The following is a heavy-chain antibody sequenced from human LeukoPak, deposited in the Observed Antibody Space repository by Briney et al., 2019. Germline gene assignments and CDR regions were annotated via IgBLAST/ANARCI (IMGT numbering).Heavy chain of an antibody. V-gene: IGHV4-4*09. J-gene: IGHJ4*02. CDR2: IYTSGST. Sequence: PSETLSLTCTVSGGSISSYYWSCIRQPPGKGLEWIGYIYTSGSTNYNPSLKSRVTISVDTSKNQFSLKLSSVTAADTAVYYCARHTQWLAYFDYWGQGTLVTVSS. CDR1: GGSISSYY. CDR3: ARHTQWLAYFDY. D-gene: IGHD6-19*01.